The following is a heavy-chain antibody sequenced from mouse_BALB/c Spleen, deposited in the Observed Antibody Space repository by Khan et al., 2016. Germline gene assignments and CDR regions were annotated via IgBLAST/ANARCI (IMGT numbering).Heavy chain of an antibody. CDR2: INPSTGYT. D-gene: IGHD1-1*01. CDR3: ARGYWAY. J-gene: IGHJ3*01. CDR1: GYTFTSYW. Sequence: QVQLKQSGAELAKPGASVKMSCKASGYTFTSYWMHWVKQRPGQGLEWIGYINPSTGYTEYNQKFKDKATLTADKSSSTAYMQLSSLTSEDSAVYDCARGYWAYWGQGTLVTVSA. V-gene: IGHV1-7*01.